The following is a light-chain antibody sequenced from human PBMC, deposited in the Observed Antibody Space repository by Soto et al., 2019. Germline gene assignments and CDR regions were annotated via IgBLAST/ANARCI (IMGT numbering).Light chain of an antibody. J-gene: IGLJ3*02. CDR1: SSNIGSNY. V-gene: IGLV1-47*01. CDR2: RNN. Sequence: QLVLTQPPSASGTPGQRVTISCSGSSSNIGSNYVYWYQQLPGTAPKLLIYRNNQRPSGVPDRFSGSKSGTSASLAISGLRSEDEADYYCAAWDDSLRWEFGGGTKLTVL. CDR3: AAWDDSLRWE.